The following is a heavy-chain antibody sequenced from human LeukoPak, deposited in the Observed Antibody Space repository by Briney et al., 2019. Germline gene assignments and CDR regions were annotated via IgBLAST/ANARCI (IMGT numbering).Heavy chain of an antibody. CDR2: IYYSGST. Sequence: PSETLSLTCTVSGGSISSYYWSWIRQPPGKGLEWIGYIYYSGSTNYNPSLKSRVTISVDTSKNQFSLKLSSVTAADTAVYYCARGGTTVAGTFWFDPWGQGTLVTVSS. J-gene: IGHJ5*02. V-gene: IGHV4-59*01. CDR1: GGSISSYY. CDR3: ARGGTTVAGTFWFDP. D-gene: IGHD6-19*01.